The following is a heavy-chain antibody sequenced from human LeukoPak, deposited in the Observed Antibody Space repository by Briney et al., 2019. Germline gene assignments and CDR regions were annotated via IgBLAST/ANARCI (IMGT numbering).Heavy chain of an antibody. CDR1: GFTFSSYW. D-gene: IGHD3-22*01. CDR2: IHSDGSST. Sequence: PGGSRRLSCAASGFTFSSYWMHWVRQAPGKGLVWVSRIHSDGSSTSYADSVRGRFTISRDDAKSTLYLQMNSLRAEDTAVYYCARSGWPYYFDYWGQGTLVTVSS. V-gene: IGHV3-74*01. CDR3: ARSGWPYYFDY. J-gene: IGHJ4*02.